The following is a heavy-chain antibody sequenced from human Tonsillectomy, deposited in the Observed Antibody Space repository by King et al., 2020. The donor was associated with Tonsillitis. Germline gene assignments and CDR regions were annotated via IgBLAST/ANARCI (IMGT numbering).Heavy chain of an antibody. D-gene: IGHD3-3*01. J-gene: IGHJ6*02. CDR1: GFTFSSYG. V-gene: IGHV3-30*02. Sequence: VQLVESGGGVVQPGGSLRLSCAASGFTFSSYGMHWVRQAPGKGLEWVAFIRYDGSNKYYADSVKGRFTISRDNSKNTLYLQMNSLRAEDTAVYYCAKGVGDFWSGSPKWYYYYGMDVWDQGTTVTVSS. CDR2: IRYDGSNK. CDR3: AKGVGDFWSGSPKWYYYYGMDV.